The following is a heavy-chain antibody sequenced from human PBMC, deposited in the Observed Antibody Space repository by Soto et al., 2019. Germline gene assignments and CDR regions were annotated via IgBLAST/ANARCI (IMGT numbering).Heavy chain of an antibody. Sequence: QVQLQQWGAGLLKPSETLSLTCAVYGGSFSGYYWSWIRQPPGKGLEWIGEINHSGSTNYNPSLKSRVTISVDTSTNQFSLKLSSVTAADTAVYYCARGWVAAAGRDGMDVWGQGTTVTVSS. D-gene: IGHD6-13*01. CDR1: GGSFSGYY. V-gene: IGHV4-34*01. J-gene: IGHJ6*02. CDR3: ARGWVAAAGRDGMDV. CDR2: INHSGST.